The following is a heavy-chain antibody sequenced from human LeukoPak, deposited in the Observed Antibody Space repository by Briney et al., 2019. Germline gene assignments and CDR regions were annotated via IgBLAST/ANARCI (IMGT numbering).Heavy chain of an antibody. CDR3: ARGTTFGVATNWFDP. D-gene: IGHD3-3*01. J-gene: IGHJ5*02. Sequence: PSETLSLTCTVSGGSMSSYYWSWIRQPPGKGLEWIGYIYYSGTTNYNPSLKSRLTISVDTSKNQFSLKLSSVTAADSAVYYCARGTTFGVATNWFDPWGQGTLVTVSS. CDR2: IYYSGTT. CDR1: GGSMSSYY. V-gene: IGHV4-59*01.